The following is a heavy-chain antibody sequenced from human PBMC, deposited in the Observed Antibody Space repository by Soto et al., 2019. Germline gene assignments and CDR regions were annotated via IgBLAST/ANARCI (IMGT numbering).Heavy chain of an antibody. J-gene: IGHJ4*02. CDR2: ISGSGGST. CDR1: GFTFSSYA. Sequence: GGSLRLSCAASGFTFSSYAMSWVRQAPGKGLEWVSAISGSGGSTYYADSVKGRFTISRDNSKNTLYLQMNSLRAEDTAVYYCAKGGSGYDYLGAYYFDYWGQGTLVTVSS. V-gene: IGHV3-23*01. CDR3: AKGGSGYDYLGAYYFDY. D-gene: IGHD5-12*01.